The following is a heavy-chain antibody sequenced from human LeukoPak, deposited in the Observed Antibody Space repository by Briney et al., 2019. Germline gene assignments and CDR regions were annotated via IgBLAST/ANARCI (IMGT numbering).Heavy chain of an antibody. CDR3: ARGGPYYDSSGYQDY. D-gene: IGHD3-22*01. V-gene: IGHV1-46*01. Sequence: ASVKVSCKASGYTFTASYMHWVRQAPGQGLEWMGIINPSGGSTSYAQKFQGRVTMTRDTSTSTVYMELSSLRSEDTAVYYCARGGPYYDSSGYQDYWGQGTLVTVSS. CDR2: INPSGGST. J-gene: IGHJ4*02. CDR1: GYTFTASY.